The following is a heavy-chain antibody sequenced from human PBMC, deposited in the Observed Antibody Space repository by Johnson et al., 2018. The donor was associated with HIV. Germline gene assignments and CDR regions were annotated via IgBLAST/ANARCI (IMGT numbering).Heavy chain of an antibody. J-gene: IGHJ3*02. D-gene: IGHD4-23*01. CDR1: GFTFSSYD. Sequence: MPPAEAGVGLVQPGGSRRPSGAASGFTFSSYDMHWVRQATGKGLEWVSAIGTAGDTYYPGSVKGRFTISREHAKNSLYLQMNSLRAGDTAVYYCARGDYGGNLDAFDIWGQGTMVTVSS. CDR2: IGTAGDT. CDR3: ARGDYGGNLDAFDI. V-gene: IGHV3-13*01.